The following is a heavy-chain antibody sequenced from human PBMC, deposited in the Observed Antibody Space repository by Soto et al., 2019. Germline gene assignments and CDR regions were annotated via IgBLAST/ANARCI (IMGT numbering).Heavy chain of an antibody. J-gene: IGHJ4*02. Sequence: SETLSLTCTFSGGSISSSSYYWAWIRQPPGQGLEWIGTIYFSGSTYYKPSLKSRVTISVDTSKNLISLKLSSVTAADSAIYYCGSGPSTTWIDNWGLGTQVTVSS. D-gene: IGHD2-2*01. CDR2: IYFSGST. CDR3: GSGPSTTWIDN. CDR1: GGSISSSSYY. V-gene: IGHV4-39*01.